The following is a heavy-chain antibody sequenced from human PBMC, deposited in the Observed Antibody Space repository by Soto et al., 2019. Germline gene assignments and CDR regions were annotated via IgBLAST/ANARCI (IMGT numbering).Heavy chain of an antibody. V-gene: IGHV1-2*02. J-gene: IGHJ5*02. CDR3: ARVTLKAGNWFDP. CDR1: GYTFTDYF. Sequence: ASVKVSCNASGYTFTDYFIHWVRQAPGQGFEWMGWINPNSRGTNYAQKFQGRVTMTRDTSNSTAYMELRGLRSDDTAVYYCARVTLKAGNWFDPWGQGTLVTVPS. CDR2: INPNSRGT.